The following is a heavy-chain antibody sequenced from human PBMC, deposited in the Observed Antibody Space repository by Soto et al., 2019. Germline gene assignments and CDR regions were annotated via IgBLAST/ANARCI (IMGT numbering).Heavy chain of an antibody. V-gene: IGHV4-61*01. CDR2: SYYSGST. D-gene: IGHD4-17*01. CDR3: AREESGVYGGNSNWFDP. CDR1: GGSVSSGSYY. J-gene: IGHJ5*02. Sequence: QVQLQESGPGLVKPSETLSLTCTVSGGSVSSGSYYWSWIRQPPGKGLEWIGYSYYSGSTNYNPSLKSRVTISVDTSKNQFSLKLSSVTAADTAVYYCAREESGVYGGNSNWFDPCGQGTLVTVSS.